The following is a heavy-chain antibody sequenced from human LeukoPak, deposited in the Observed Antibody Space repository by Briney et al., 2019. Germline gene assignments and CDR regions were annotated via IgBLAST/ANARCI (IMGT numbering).Heavy chain of an antibody. CDR1: GYTFTGYY. CDR3: AREEKMVILALDL. V-gene: IGHV1-46*01. D-gene: IGHD5-24*01. Sequence: ASVKVSCKASGYTFTGYYMHWVRQAPGQGLEWMGIINPSGGSTSYAQKFQGRVTMTRDTSTSTVYMEMTSLRSEDTAVYYCAREEKMVILALDLWGQGTMVTVSS. J-gene: IGHJ3*01. CDR2: INPSGGST.